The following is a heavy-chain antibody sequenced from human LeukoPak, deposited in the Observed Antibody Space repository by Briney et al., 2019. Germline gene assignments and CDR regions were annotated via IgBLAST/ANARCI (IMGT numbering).Heavy chain of an antibody. CDR2: ISWNSGSI. Sequence: GRSLRLSCAASGFTFDDYAMHWVRQAPGKGLEWVSGISWNSGSIGYADSVKGRFTISRDNAKNSLYLQMNSLRAEGTALYYCATAYYDHPWGQGTLVTVSS. J-gene: IGHJ5*02. V-gene: IGHV3-9*01. CDR1: GFTFDDYA. D-gene: IGHD3-3*01. CDR3: ATAYYDHP.